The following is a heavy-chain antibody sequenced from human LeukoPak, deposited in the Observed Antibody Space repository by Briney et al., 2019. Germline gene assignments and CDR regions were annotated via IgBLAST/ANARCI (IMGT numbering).Heavy chain of an antibody. V-gene: IGHV3-23*01. CDR1: GFTISSYA. CDR3: AKDSYYDFWSGYRDY. D-gene: IGHD3-3*01. CDR2: ISGSGGST. J-gene: IGHJ4*02. Sequence: SGGSLRLSCAASGFTISSYAMSWVRQAPGKGLEWVSAISGSGGSTYYADSVKGRFTISRDNSKNTLYLQMNSLRAEDTAVYYCAKDSYYDFWSGYRDYWGQGTLVTVSS.